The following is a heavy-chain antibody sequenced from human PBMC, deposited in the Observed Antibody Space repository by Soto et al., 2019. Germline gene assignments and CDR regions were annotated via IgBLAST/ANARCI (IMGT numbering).Heavy chain of an antibody. Sequence: ASVKVSCKASGYTFTSYYMHWVRQAPGQGLEWMGIINPSGGSTSYAQKFQGRVTMTRDTSTSTVYMELSSVTAADTAVYYCARTLYYDILTGYLGYYYYGMDVWGQGTTVTVSS. CDR2: INPSGGST. J-gene: IGHJ6*02. CDR3: ARTLYYDILTGYLGYYYYGMDV. V-gene: IGHV1-46*01. CDR1: GYTFTSYY. D-gene: IGHD3-9*01.